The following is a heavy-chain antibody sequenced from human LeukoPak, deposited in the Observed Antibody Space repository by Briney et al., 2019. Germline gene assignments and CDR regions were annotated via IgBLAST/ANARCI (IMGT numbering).Heavy chain of an antibody. CDR2: IYHSGSP. CDR3: ARVNINNWHSCDY. CDR1: GGSISSNNW. J-gene: IGHJ4*02. D-gene: IGHD1-1*01. V-gene: IGHV4-4*02. Sequence: KSSETLSLTCAVSGGSISSNNWWGWVRQPQGKGLEWIGEIYHSGSPNYNPSLKSRVTISVDKARNHFSLNLSSVTAPDTAVYYCARVNINNWHSCDYWGQGTLVTVSS.